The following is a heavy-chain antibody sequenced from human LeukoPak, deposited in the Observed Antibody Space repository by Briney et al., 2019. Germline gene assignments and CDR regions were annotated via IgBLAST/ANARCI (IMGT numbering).Heavy chain of an antibody. CDR3: ARVEYSSSPPFDY. CDR2: ISGSGGST. Sequence: GGSLRLSSAASGFTFSSYAMSWVRQAPGKGLEWVSAISGSGGSTYYADSVKGRFTISRDNSKNTLYLQMNSLRAEDTAVYYCARVEYSSSPPFDYWGQGTLVTVSS. CDR1: GFTFSSYA. V-gene: IGHV3-23*01. J-gene: IGHJ4*02. D-gene: IGHD6-6*01.